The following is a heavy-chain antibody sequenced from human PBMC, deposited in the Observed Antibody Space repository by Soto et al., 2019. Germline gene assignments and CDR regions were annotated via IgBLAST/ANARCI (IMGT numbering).Heavy chain of an antibody. CDR3: AREVGTELRYFDPAFDY. CDR1: GYTFTGYY. V-gene: IGHV1-2*04. J-gene: IGHJ4*02. CDR2: INPNSGGT. Sequence: ASVKVSCKASGYTFTGYYMHWLRQAPGQGLEWMGWINPNSGGTNYAQKFQGWVTMTRDTSISTAYMELSRLRSDDTAVYYCAREVGTELRYFDPAFDYWGQGTLVTVSS. D-gene: IGHD3-9*01.